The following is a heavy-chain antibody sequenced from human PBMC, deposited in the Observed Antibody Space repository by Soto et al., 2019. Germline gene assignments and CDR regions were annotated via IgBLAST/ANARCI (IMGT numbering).Heavy chain of an antibody. CDR3: ARGDGDTLDY. J-gene: IGHJ4*02. CDR2: INAYVGET. V-gene: IGHV1-18*01. CDR1: GYTFTHYG. Sequence: QVQLVQSGAEVNKPGASVQVSCKASGYTFTHYGITWVRQAPGQGLEWTGWINAYVGETKSAQKYQGRITVTMDTSTNTAYLELRSLRSDDTAVYYCARGDGDTLDYWGQGTLVMVSA.